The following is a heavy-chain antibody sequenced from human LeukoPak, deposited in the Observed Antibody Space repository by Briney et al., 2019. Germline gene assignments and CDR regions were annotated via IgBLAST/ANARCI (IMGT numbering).Heavy chain of an antibody. D-gene: IGHD6-19*01. V-gene: IGHV3-33*08. CDR3: ARITGWSQFDC. Sequence: GGSLRLSCAASGXTFSNYWMTWVRQAPGKGLEWVAVIWYDGSKEYYVDSVKGRFTISRDNSKNMLYLEMNSLRVEDTAVYYCARITGWSQFDCWGQGTVVTVSS. CDR2: IWYDGSKE. CDR1: GXTFSNYW. J-gene: IGHJ4*02.